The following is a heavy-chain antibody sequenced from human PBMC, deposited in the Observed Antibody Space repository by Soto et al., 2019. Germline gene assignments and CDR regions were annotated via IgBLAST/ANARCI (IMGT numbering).Heavy chain of an antibody. D-gene: IGHD2-2*01. Sequence: QMQLQESGPGLVKPSETLSLTCTVSGVSISSSYWSWIRQSPGTGLEWIGYIYHTGTTNYNPSLKRRVTISLDTAKNQFSLNVNSLTTADTAVYFCARGGNRYSSTAFGVGGFDYWGRGTLVTVSS. CDR1: GVSISSSY. CDR2: IYHTGTT. V-gene: IGHV4-59*01. CDR3: ARGGNRYSSTAFGVGGFDY. J-gene: IGHJ4*02.